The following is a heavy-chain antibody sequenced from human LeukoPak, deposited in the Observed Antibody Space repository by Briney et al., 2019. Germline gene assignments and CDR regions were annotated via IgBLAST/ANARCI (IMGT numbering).Heavy chain of an antibody. J-gene: IGHJ3*02. V-gene: IGHV3-30*03. Sequence: GGSLRLSCAASGFTFSRYGMHWVRQAPGKGLEWVAVISYDGSNKYYADSVKGRFTISRDNSKNTLYLQMNGLRAEDTAVYYCARDANYYGTSNDNYYDAFDIWGQGTMVTDSS. CDR2: ISYDGSNK. CDR3: ARDANYYGTSNDNYYDAFDI. CDR1: GFTFSRYG. D-gene: IGHD3-10*01.